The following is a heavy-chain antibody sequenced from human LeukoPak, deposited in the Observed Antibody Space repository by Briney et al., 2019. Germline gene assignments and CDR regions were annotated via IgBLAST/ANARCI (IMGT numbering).Heavy chain of an antibody. D-gene: IGHD4-17*01. J-gene: IGHJ5*02. CDR3: ARLMTPVTYHCFDP. V-gene: IGHV4-39*01. Sequence: SETLSLTCTVSGGSISSRTYYWGWIRQPPGKGLEWIGSIYYTGSTYYNPSLKSRVTISVDTSKNQFSLKLSSVTAADTAVYHCARLMTPVTYHCFDPWGQGTLVTVSS. CDR1: GGSISSRTYY. CDR2: IYYTGST.